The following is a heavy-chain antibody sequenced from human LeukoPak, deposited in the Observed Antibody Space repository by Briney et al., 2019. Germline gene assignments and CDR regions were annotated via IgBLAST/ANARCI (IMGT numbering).Heavy chain of an antibody. CDR1: GYTFTSYA. V-gene: IGHV1-3*01. Sequence: GASVKVSCKASGYTFTSYAMHWVRQAPGQRLEWMGWINAGNGNTKYSQKFQGRVTITRDTSASTAYMELSSLRSEDTAVYYCARENSSGWYGAKNWFDPWGQGTLVTVSS. CDR2: INAGNGNT. J-gene: IGHJ5*02. D-gene: IGHD6-19*01. CDR3: ARENSSGWYGAKNWFDP.